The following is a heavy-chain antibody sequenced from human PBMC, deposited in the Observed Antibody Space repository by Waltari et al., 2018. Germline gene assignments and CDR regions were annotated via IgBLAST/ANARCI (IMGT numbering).Heavy chain of an antibody. J-gene: IGHJ3*02. D-gene: IGHD3-3*01. Sequence: EVQLVESGGGLVQPGGSLRLSCVASGFTFSTYWMTWVRQAPGKGLEWVANIKKDGSEKYYLDSVKVRFTISRDNAKNSLYLQLNSLRVEDTAIYYCARISPSGYDFWSAGHDAFDIWGQGIMVTVSS. CDR3: ARISPSGYDFWSAGHDAFDI. CDR1: GFTFSTYW. CDR2: IKKDGSEK. V-gene: IGHV3-7*01.